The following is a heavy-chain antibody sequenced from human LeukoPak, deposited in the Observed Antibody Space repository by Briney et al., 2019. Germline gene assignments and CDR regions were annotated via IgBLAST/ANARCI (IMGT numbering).Heavy chain of an antibody. Sequence: GGSLRLSCAASVFTFSNAWMNWVRQAPGKGLEWVGRIKSKTDGGTTDYAAPVKGRFTISRDDSKNTLYLQMNSLKTEDTAVYYCTTRRSWYSSGWLFDYWGQGTLVTVSS. V-gene: IGHV3-15*07. D-gene: IGHD6-19*01. CDR1: VFTFSNAW. CDR3: TTRRSWYSSGWLFDY. CDR2: IKSKTDGGTT. J-gene: IGHJ4*02.